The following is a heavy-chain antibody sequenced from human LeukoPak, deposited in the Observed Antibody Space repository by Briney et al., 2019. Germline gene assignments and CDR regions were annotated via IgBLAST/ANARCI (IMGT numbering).Heavy chain of an antibody. Sequence: PGGSLRLSCTASGFSFSSYWMSWVRQTPEKGLEFVANINQDGSVTNYVDSLKGRCTISRDNAKKSLYLEIRSLRADDTALYYCARDPGSSSFDLRGQGTLVTVSS. D-gene: IGHD6-13*01. CDR1: GFSFSSYW. J-gene: IGHJ4*02. CDR3: ARDPGSSSFDL. CDR2: INQDGSVT. V-gene: IGHV3-7*01.